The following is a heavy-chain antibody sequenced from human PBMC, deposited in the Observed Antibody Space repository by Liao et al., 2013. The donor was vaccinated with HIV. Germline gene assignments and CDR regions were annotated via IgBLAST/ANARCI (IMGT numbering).Heavy chain of an antibody. CDR3: ARWELLRYAFDI. Sequence: QVQLQESGPGLVKPSETLSLTCTVSGDSISSYYWNWIRQPPGRGLEWIGYLYYSGSTNYNPSLKSRVTISVDTSKNQFSLRLSSVTAADTALYYCARWELLRYAFDIWGQGTMVTVSS. CDR2: LYYSGST. D-gene: IGHD1-26*01. V-gene: IGHV4-59*01. CDR1: GDSISSYY. J-gene: IGHJ3*02.